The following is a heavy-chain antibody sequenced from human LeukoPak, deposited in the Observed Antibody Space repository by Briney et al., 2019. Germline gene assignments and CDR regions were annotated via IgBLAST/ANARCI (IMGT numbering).Heavy chain of an antibody. Sequence: ASVKVSCKASGYTFTSYGISWVRQAPGQGLEWMGWISAHNGNTNYAQKLQGRVTMTTDTSTSTAYMELRSLRSDDTAVYYCARALGYCSSTSCPIDYWGQGTLVTVSS. CDR3: ARALGYCSSTSCPIDY. CDR1: GYTFTSYG. V-gene: IGHV1-18*01. D-gene: IGHD2-2*01. J-gene: IGHJ4*02. CDR2: ISAHNGNT.